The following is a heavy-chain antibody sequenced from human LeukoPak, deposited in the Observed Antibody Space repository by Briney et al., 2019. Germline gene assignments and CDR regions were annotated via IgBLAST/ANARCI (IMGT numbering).Heavy chain of an antibody. CDR2: ISSSSSYI. V-gene: IGHV3-21*01. J-gene: IGHJ4*02. CDR3: ARDVRGYSGYDFYY. D-gene: IGHD5-12*01. Sequence: PGGSLRLSCAASGFTFSSYSMNWARQAPGKGLEWVSSISSSSSYIYYADSVKGRFTISRDNAKNSLYLQMNSLRAEDTAVYYCARDVRGYSGYDFYYWGQGTLVTVSS. CDR1: GFTFSSYS.